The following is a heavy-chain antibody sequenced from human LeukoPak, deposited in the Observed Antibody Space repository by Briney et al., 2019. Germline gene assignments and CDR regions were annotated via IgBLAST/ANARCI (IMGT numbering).Heavy chain of an antibody. Sequence: GESLEISCKTSGYPFTSNWIGWVRPMPGKGPEWVGVIYPGDYDVRYSPSFRGQVTISADKSISTAYLQWTRLETSDTAIFYCARGGYTSGWYYFDYWAQGTLVTVSS. D-gene: IGHD6-19*01. CDR1: GYPFTSNW. CDR2: IYPGDYDV. V-gene: IGHV5-51*01. CDR3: ARGGYTSGWYYFDY. J-gene: IGHJ4*02.